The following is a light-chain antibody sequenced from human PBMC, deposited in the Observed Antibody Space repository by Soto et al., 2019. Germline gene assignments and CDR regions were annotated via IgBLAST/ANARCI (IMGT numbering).Light chain of an antibody. V-gene: IGKV3-20*01. CDR2: GAS. CDR1: QSVSRSY. CDR3: QQYGSSPS. Sequence: EIVLTQSPGTLSLSPGERATLSCRASQSVSRSYLGWYQQKPCQAPRLLSYGASSRATSIPDRFSGSGAGTDFTLIISRLEPEDFAVYYCQQYGSSPSFGQGTKLEIK. J-gene: IGKJ2*01.